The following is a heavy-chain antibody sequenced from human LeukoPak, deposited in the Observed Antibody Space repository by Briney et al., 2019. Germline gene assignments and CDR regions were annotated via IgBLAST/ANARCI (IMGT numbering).Heavy chain of an antibody. CDR2: IYYSGST. J-gene: IGHJ5*02. D-gene: IGHD3-10*01. CDR1: GGSISSSSYY. CDR3: ARHYYGSGSYSSSYNWFDP. V-gene: IGHV4-39*01. Sequence: SETLSLTCTVSGGSISSSSYYWGWIRQPPGKGLEWIGSIYYSGSTYYNPSLKSRVTISVDTSKNQFSLKLSSVTAADTAVYYCARHYYGSGSYSSSYNWFDPWGQGTLVTVSS.